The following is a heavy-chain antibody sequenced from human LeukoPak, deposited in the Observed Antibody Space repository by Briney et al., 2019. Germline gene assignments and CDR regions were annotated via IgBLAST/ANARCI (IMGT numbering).Heavy chain of an antibody. J-gene: IGHJ4*02. CDR3: ARGGGVLLQN. CDR2: INYSGTT. D-gene: IGHD3-10*01. V-gene: IGHV4-39*07. CDR1: GGSISMNSYY. Sequence: ASETLSLTCTVSGGSISMNSYYWTWVRQPPGKGLEWIVSINYSGTTYYNPSLKSRVTVSIDTSKNQFSLKLSSVTAADTAVYYCARGGGVLLQNWGQGTLVTVSS.